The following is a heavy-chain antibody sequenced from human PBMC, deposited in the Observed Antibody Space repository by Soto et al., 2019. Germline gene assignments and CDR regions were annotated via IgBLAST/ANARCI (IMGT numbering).Heavy chain of an antibody. V-gene: IGHV1-2*02. CDR1: GYPVTAYY. CDR3: ERGGGVGVAGSAAFDM. Sequence: QLHLVQSGAVVKKPGASVTVSCSASGYPVTAYYMHWVRQAPGRGLEWMGGINPATGAAKYTQKVPGRFAMTRDTSTSTVFVSLSGLTAGDTAVFYSERGGGVGVAGSAAFDMWGQGTLVTVSS. J-gene: IGHJ3*02. CDR2: INPATGAA. D-gene: IGHD3-3*01.